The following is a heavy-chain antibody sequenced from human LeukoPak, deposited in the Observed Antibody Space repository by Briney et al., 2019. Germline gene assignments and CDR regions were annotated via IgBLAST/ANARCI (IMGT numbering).Heavy chain of an antibody. V-gene: IGHV3-30*02. J-gene: IGHJ6*03. CDR2: IRYEGSNK. Sequence: GGSLRLSCAASGFTFSSYGMYWVRQAPGKGLEWVAFIRYEGSNKYYADSVKGRFTISRDNSKNMLYLQMNSLRAEDTAVYYCAKETRVNYDILTGYYIYYYYYYMDGWGKGTTVTISS. CDR1: GFTFSSYG. CDR3: AKETRVNYDILTGYYIYYYYYYMDG. D-gene: IGHD3-9*01.